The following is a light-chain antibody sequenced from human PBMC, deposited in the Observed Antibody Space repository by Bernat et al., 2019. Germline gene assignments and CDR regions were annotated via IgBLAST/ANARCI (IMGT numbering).Light chain of an antibody. J-gene: IGKJ2*01. V-gene: IGKV1-33*01. CDR1: QDISNY. Sequence: DIQMTQSPSSLSASVGDRVTITCQASQDISNYLTWYQQKPGKAPKLLIYDASNLETGVPSRFSGSGSGTDLTYTIRSLQPEDIETYYCKQYGKHPLYTLGQGTNLEIK. CDR2: DAS. CDR3: KQYGKHPLYT.